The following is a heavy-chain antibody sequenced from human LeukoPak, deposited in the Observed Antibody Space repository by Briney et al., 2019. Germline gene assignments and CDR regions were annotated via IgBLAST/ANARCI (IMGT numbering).Heavy chain of an antibody. CDR3: AASSGYPAFDY. J-gene: IGHJ4*02. V-gene: IGHV3-48*01. D-gene: IGHD3-22*01. CDR1: EFTFSVYA. CDR2: INDVSGDI. Sequence: GGSLRLTCAASEFTFSVYAMNWVRQAPGKGLEWVSYINDVSGDIHYADSVKGRFTISRDNSKNTLYLQMNSLRAEDTAVYYCAASSGYPAFDYWGQGTLDTVSS.